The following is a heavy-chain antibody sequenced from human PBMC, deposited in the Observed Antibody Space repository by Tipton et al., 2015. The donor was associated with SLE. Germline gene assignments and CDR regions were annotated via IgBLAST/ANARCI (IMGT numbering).Heavy chain of an antibody. D-gene: IGHD3-3*01. Sequence: QVQLVQSGAEVKKPGSSVKVSCKASGGTFTTHAINWVRQAPGQGLEWMGGIIPMFAKANYALKFQGRVTITADESTATAYMELSSLRSEDTAVYYCARDGFEWGMSDSGPRERFFDYWGQGTLVTVSS. CDR3: ARDGFEWGMSDSGPRERFFDY. J-gene: IGHJ4*02. V-gene: IGHV1-69*01. CDR1: GGTFTTHA. CDR2: IIPMFAKA.